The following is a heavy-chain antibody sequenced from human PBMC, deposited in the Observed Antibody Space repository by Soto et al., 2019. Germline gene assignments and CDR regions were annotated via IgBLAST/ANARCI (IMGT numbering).Heavy chain of an antibody. CDR2: IYYSGST. J-gene: IGHJ4*02. CDR1: GGPISSYY. V-gene: IGHV4-59*08. CDR3: ARQAVVPAAINEYYFDY. D-gene: IGHD2-2*01. Sequence: EILSLTCTVSGGPISSYYLSWIRQPPGKGLEWIGYIYYSGSTNYNPSLKSRVTISVDTSKNQFSLKPSSVTAADTAVYYCARQAVVPAAINEYYFDYWGQGTLVTVSS.